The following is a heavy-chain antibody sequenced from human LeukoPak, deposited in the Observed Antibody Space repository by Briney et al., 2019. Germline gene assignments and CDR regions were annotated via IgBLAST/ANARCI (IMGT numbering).Heavy chain of an antibody. V-gene: IGHV1-69*05. Sequence: SVKVSCKASGGTFSSYAISWVRQAPGQGLEWMGGIIPIFGTANYAQKFQGRVTITTDESTSTAYMEQSSLRSEDTAVYYCARGGGSYAEYFQHWGQGTLVTVSS. CDR3: ARGGGSYAEYFQH. J-gene: IGHJ1*01. D-gene: IGHD1-26*01. CDR1: GGTFSSYA. CDR2: IIPIFGTA.